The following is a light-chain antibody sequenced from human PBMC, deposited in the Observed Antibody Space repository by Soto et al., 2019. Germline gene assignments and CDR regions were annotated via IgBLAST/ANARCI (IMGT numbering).Light chain of an antibody. CDR3: QQYNNWPPWT. V-gene: IGKV3-15*01. CDR2: GAS. J-gene: IGKJ1*01. Sequence: EIVMTQSPATLSVSPGERATLSCRASQRVSSNLAWYQQKPGQAPRLLIYGASTRATGIPARFSGSGSGTEFTLTISSLQSEDFAVYYCQQYNNWPPWTFGQGTQLEIK. CDR1: QRVSSN.